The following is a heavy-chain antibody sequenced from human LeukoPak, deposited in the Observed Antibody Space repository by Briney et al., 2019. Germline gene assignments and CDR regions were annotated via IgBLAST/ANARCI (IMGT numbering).Heavy chain of an antibody. V-gene: IGHV4-39*07. J-gene: IGHJ4*02. CDR1: GGSISSSSYY. D-gene: IGHD3-22*01. CDR3: ARVGEYYDSSGYSNYFDY. Sequence: SETLSLTCTVSGGSISSSSYYWGWIRQPPGKGLEWIGSIYYSGSTYCNPSLKSRVTISVDTSKNQFSLKLSSVTAADTAVYYCARVGEYYDSSGYSNYFDYWGQGTLVTVSS. CDR2: IYYSGST.